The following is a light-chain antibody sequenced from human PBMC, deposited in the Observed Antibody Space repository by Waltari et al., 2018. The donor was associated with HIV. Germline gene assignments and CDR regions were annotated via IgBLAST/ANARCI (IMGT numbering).Light chain of an antibody. V-gene: IGLV1-44*01. CDR2: SNN. CDR3: AAWDDSLNVV. Sequence: QSVLTQPPSASGPPGQRVTISCSGRSSNIGSNTVNWYQQLPGTAPKLLIYSNNQRPSGVPDRFSGSKSGTSASLAISGLQSEDEADYYCAAWDDSLNVVFGGGTKLTVL. CDR1: SSNIGSNT. J-gene: IGLJ2*01.